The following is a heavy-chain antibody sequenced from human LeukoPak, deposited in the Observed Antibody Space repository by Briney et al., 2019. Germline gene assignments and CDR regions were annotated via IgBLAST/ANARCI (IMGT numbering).Heavy chain of an antibody. J-gene: IGHJ2*01. CDR3: ARDREAHPILTSSSAANWYFDL. CDR2: IIPIFGTA. D-gene: IGHD2-15*01. CDR1: GGTFSSYA. Sequence: GASVTVSFKASGGTFSSYAISWVRQAPGQGLEWMGGIIPIFGTANYAQKFQGRVTITADESTSTAYMELSSLRSEDTAVYYCARDREAHPILTSSSAANWYFDLWGRGTLVTVSS. V-gene: IGHV1-69*13.